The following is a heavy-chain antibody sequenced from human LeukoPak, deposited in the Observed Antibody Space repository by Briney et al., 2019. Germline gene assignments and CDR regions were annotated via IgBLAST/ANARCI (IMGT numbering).Heavy chain of an antibody. J-gene: IGHJ4*02. CDR1: GYTFTGYY. CDR3: ARGGYYYDSSGYGRFDY. V-gene: IGHV1-2*02. CDR2: INPNSGGT. D-gene: IGHD3-22*01. Sequence: ASVKVSCKASGYTFTGYYMHWVRQAPGQGLEWMGWINPNSGGTNYAQKFQGRVTMTRDTSISTAYMELSRLRSDDTAVYYCARGGYYYDSSGYGRFDYWGQGTLVTVSS.